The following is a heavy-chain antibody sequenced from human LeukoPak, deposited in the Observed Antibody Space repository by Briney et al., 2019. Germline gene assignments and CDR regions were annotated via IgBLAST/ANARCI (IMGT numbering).Heavy chain of an antibody. Sequence: ASVKVSCKASGYTFTSYGISWVRQAPGQGLELMGWISAYNGNTNYAQKLQGRVTMTTDTSTSTAYMELRSLRSDDTAVYYCARDDGSGSYYPHPFDYWGQGTLVTVSS. J-gene: IGHJ4*02. D-gene: IGHD3-10*01. CDR2: ISAYNGNT. CDR1: GYTFTSYG. V-gene: IGHV1-18*01. CDR3: ARDDGSGSYYPHPFDY.